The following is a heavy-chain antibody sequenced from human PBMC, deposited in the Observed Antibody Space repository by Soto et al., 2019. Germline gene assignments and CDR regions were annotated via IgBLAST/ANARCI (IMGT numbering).Heavy chain of an antibody. J-gene: IGHJ6*03. CDR3: ARGGSLGGDFWSGSLLHYYYYMDV. V-gene: IGHV1-8*01. CDR2: MNPNSGNT. CDR1: GYTFTSYD. D-gene: IGHD3-3*01. Sequence: GASVKGSCKASGYTFTSYDMNWVRQANGQGLGWMGWMNPNSGNTGYAQKFQGRVTMTRNTSISTAYMELSSLRSEDTAVYYCARGGSLGGDFWSGSLLHYYYYMDVWGKGTTVTVSS.